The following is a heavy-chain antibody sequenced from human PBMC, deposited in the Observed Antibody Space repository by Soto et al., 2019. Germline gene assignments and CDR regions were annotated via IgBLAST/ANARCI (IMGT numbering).Heavy chain of an antibody. CDR3: AQIAAALSYFDY. Sequence: GLDLEWLALIYWDDDKRYSPSLKSRLTITKDTSKNQVVLTMTNMDPVDTATYYCAQIAAALSYFDYWGQGTLVTVSS. V-gene: IGHV2-5*02. D-gene: IGHD6-13*01. J-gene: IGHJ4*02. CDR2: IYWDDDK.